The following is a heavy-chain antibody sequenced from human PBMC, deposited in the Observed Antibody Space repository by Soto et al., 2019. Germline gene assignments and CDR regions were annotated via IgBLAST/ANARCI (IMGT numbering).Heavy chain of an antibody. J-gene: IGHJ4*02. D-gene: IGHD6-19*01. Sequence: PGGSLRLSCAASGLTFSSYAMSWVRQAPGKRLEWVSAISGSGGSTYYADSVKGRFTISRDNSKNTLYLQMNSLRAEDTAVYYCAKRSLSGRIAVAGYYFDYWGQGTLVTVSS. V-gene: IGHV3-23*01. CDR1: GLTFSSYA. CDR3: AKRSLSGRIAVAGYYFDY. CDR2: ISGSGGST.